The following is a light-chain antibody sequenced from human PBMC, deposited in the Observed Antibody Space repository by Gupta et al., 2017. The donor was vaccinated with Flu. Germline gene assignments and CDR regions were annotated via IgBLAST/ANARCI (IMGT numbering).Light chain of an antibody. CDR2: KAS. J-gene: IGKJ4*01. CDR3: RQEYSYLLT. V-gene: IGKV1-5*03. CDR1: QSISSW. Sequence: DIQMTQSPSTLSASVGDRVTITCRASQSISSWLACYQQKPGKAPKLLLYKASSLESAVPSRFSGSGSSTAFTLTIISRLPDDFATYYCRQEYSYLLTFGRGTKVEIK.